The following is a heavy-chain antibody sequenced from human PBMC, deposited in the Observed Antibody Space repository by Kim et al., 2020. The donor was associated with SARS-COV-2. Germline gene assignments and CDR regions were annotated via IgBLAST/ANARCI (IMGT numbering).Heavy chain of an antibody. CDR1: GYTFTSYG. CDR3: ARDTPTYYYGPGYHLNWFDP. J-gene: IGHJ5*02. Sequence: ASVKVSCKASGYTFTSYGISWVRQAPGQGLEWMGWISAYNGNTNYAQKLQGRVTMTTDTSTSTAYMELRSLRSDDTAVYYCARDTPTYYYGPGYHLNWFDPWGQGTLVTVSS. D-gene: IGHD3-10*01. V-gene: IGHV1-18*04. CDR2: ISAYNGNT.